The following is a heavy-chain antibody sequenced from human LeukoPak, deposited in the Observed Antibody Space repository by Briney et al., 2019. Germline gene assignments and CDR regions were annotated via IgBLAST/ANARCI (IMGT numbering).Heavy chain of an antibody. V-gene: IGHV4-39*01. CDR2: IHSGAST. CDR3: DRDTHVITRFDC. D-gene: IGHD5-18*01. J-gene: IGHJ4*02. CDR1: GDSISTTTYY. Sequence: SETLSLTCTVPGDSISTTTYYWGWVRQPPGKGLDWIVTIHSGASTYYYLSLKGRLTISVDTSKNPFSLTLKSVTAADTAVYYCDRDTHVITRFDCWSPGTLVTVSS.